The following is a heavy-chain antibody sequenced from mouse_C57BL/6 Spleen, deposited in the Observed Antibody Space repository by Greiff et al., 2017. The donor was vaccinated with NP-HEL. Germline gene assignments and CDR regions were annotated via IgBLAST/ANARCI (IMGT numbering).Heavy chain of an antibody. D-gene: IGHD1-1*01. CDR2: IDPETGGT. Sequence: QVQLQQPGAELVKPGASVKLSCKASGYTFTDYEMHWVKQTPVHGLEWIGAIDPETGGTAYNQKFKGKAILTADQSSSTAYVELRSLTSEDAAVYYCTRYAYYYGSSYVRYFDVWGTGTTVTVSS. CDR3: TRYAYYYGSSYVRYFDV. CDR1: GYTFTDYE. J-gene: IGHJ1*03. V-gene: IGHV1-15*01.